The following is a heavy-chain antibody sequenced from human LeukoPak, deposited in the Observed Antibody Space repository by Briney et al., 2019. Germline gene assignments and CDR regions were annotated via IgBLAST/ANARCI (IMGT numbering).Heavy chain of an antibody. Sequence: PSETLSLTCTVSGSSISSHYWSWIRQPPGKGLEWIGYIYYSGSTNYNPSLKSRVTISVDTSKNQFSLKLSSVTAADTAVYYCARARPLVGYFDYWGQGTLVTVSS. CDR2: IYYSGST. V-gene: IGHV4-59*11. CDR1: GSSISSHY. D-gene: IGHD2-8*02. CDR3: ARARPLVGYFDY. J-gene: IGHJ4*02.